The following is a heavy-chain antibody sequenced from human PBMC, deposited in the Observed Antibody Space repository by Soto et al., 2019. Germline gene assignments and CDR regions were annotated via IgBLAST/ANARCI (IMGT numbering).Heavy chain of an antibody. CDR1: GYSFTSYW. CDR3: AKATPGTMIVVVPPYFDY. Sequence: GESLKISCKGSGYSFTSYWIGWVRQMPGKGLEWMGIIYPGDSDTRYSPSFQGQVTISADKSISTAYLQWSSLKASDTAMYYCAKATPGTMIVVVPPYFDYWGQGTLVTVSS. CDR2: IYPGDSDT. V-gene: IGHV5-51*01. D-gene: IGHD3-22*01. J-gene: IGHJ4*02.